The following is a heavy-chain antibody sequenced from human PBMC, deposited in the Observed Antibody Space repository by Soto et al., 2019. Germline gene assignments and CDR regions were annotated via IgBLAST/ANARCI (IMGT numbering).Heavy chain of an antibody. CDR2: VHYNGRT. Sequence: QLQLQESGPGLVQPSETLSLTCTFSGGSITSGDNYYWGWIRQPPGKGWEYIGSVHYNGRTYYNPSLKSRVTVSADTSKNQFSLKLTSVTAADTAVYYWARHGSGSYYPVDSWGQGTLVTVSS. V-gene: IGHV4-39*01. CDR3: ARHGSGSYYPVDS. D-gene: IGHD3-10*01. J-gene: IGHJ4*02. CDR1: GGSITSGDNYY.